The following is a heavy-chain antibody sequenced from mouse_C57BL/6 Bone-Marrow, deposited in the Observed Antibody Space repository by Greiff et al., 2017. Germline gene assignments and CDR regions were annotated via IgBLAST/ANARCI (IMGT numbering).Heavy chain of an antibody. CDR2: IRLKTDNYAT. CDR1: GFTFSNYW. J-gene: IGHJ2*01. CDR3: TVPSGEATVH. V-gene: IGHV6-3*01. Sequence: EVQGVESGGGLVQPGGSMKLSCVASGFTFSNYWMNWVRQSPEKGLEWVAQIRLKTDNYATHYAESVKGRFTISRDDSKCSVYLQMNNVRAEDTGIYYCTVPSGEATVHWGKGTTLTVSS. D-gene: IGHD3-2*02.